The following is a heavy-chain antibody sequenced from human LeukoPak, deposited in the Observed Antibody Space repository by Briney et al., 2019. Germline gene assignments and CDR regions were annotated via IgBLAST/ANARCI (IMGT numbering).Heavy chain of an antibody. CDR1: GYTFTGYY. Sequence: SCKASGYTFTGYYMHWVRQAPGKGLEWVSFIRYDGSNKYYADSVKGRFTISRDNSKNTLYLQMNSLRAEDTAVYYCAKDKGSSAPYYFDYWGQGTLVTVSS. D-gene: IGHD6-6*01. CDR2: IRYDGSNK. V-gene: IGHV3-30*02. CDR3: AKDKGSSAPYYFDY. J-gene: IGHJ4*02.